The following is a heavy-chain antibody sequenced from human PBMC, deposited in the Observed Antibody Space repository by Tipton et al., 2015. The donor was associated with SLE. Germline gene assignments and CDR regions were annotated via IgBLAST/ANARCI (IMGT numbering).Heavy chain of an antibody. V-gene: IGHV4-59*11. CDR1: SGSISSHY. CDR2: IYHSGST. Sequence: GLVKPSETLSLTCTVSSGSISSHYWSWIRQPPGKGLEWIGYIYHSGSTNYNPSLKSRVTISLDTSKNQFSLKLSSVTAADTAVYYCARVYDFVWASYRPFDYWGQGTLVTVSS. CDR3: ARVYDFVWASYRPFDY. D-gene: IGHD3-16*02. J-gene: IGHJ4*02.